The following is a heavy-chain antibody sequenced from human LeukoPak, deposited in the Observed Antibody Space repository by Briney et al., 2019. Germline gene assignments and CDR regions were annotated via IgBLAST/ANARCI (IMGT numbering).Heavy chain of an antibody. CDR1: GGSISSHY. CDR3: ARSRAAGLYYFDY. J-gene: IGHJ4*02. CDR2: IYYSGGT. Sequence: SETLSLTCTVSGGSISSHYWSWIRQPPGKGLEWIGYIYYSGGTNYNPSLKSRVTISVDTSKNQFSLKLSSVTAADTAVYYCARSRAAGLYYFDYWGQGTLVTVSS. D-gene: IGHD6-13*01. V-gene: IGHV4-59*11.